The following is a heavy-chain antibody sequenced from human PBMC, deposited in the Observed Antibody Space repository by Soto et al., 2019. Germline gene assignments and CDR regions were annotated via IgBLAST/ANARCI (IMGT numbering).Heavy chain of an antibody. CDR2: IIPIFGTA. CDR3: ARTNDYGDYGSTNYFDY. V-gene: IGHV1-69*13. J-gene: IGHJ4*02. Sequence: GASVKVSCKASGGTFSSYAISWVRQAPGQGLEWMGGIIPIFGTANYAQKFQGRVTITADESTSTAYMELSSLRSEDTAVYYCARTNDYGDYGSTNYFDYWGQGTLVTVSS. D-gene: IGHD4-17*01. CDR1: GGTFSSYA.